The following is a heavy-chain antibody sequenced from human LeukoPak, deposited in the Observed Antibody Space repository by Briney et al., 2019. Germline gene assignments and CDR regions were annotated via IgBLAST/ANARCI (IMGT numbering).Heavy chain of an antibody. J-gene: IGHJ5*02. Sequence: PSETLSLTCTVSGYSIRNYYWSWIRQSPGKGLEWIGYIYNSGSTKYNPSLKSRVTISADTSKNHFSLKLTSVTAADTAVYYCARDGNNDFWSGAWFGPWGQGTLVIVSS. V-gene: IGHV4-59*01. CDR2: IYNSGST. CDR3: ARDGNNDFWSGAWFGP. D-gene: IGHD3-3*01. CDR1: GYSIRNYY.